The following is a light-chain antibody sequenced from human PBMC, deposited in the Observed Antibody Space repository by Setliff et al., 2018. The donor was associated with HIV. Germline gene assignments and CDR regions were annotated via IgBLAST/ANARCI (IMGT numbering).Light chain of an antibody. J-gene: IGLJ1*01. CDR1: SSNIGVNV. V-gene: IGLV1-44*01. Sequence: QSVLSRPPSASGTPGQRVTISCSGSSSNIGVNVVNWYQHLPGTSPKLLIYNNYQRPSGVPDRFSGSKSGSSGSLAISGLQSEDEADYYCAVWDNALKGYVFGTGTKVTVL. CDR3: AVWDNALKGYV. CDR2: NNY.